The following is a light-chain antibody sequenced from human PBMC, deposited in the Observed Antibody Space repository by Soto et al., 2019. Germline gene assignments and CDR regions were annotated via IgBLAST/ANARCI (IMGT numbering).Light chain of an antibody. CDR2: DAS. Sequence: EIVLTQSPATLSLSPGERATLSCRASQSVSSYLAWYQQKPGQAPRLLIYDASNRATGIPARFSGSGSGTDFTLTINSLQAEDFATYYCQQTRSYPSTFGGGTKVDI. CDR3: QQTRSYPST. J-gene: IGKJ4*01. CDR1: QSVSSY. V-gene: IGKV3-11*01.